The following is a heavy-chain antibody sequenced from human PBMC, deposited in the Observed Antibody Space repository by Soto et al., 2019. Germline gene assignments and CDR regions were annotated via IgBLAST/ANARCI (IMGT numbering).Heavy chain of an antibody. V-gene: IGHV4-34*01. J-gene: IGHJ4*02. Sequence: SETLSLTCAVYGGSFSGYYWSWIRQPPGKGLEWIGEINHSGSTNYNPPLKSRVTISVDTSKNQFSLKLSSVTAADTAVYYCARGSLEVYYYGSGSPLDYWGQGTLVTVSS. CDR2: INHSGST. D-gene: IGHD3-10*01. CDR3: ARGSLEVYYYGSGSPLDY. CDR1: GGSFSGYY.